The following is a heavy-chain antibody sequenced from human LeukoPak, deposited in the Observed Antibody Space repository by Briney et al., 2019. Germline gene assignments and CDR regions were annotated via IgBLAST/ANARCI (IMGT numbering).Heavy chain of an antibody. V-gene: IGHV1-18*01. CDR3: ARDLTAYYYDSSGYCFDY. D-gene: IGHD3-22*01. Sequence: ASVKVSCKASGYTFTSYGISWVRQAPGQGLEWMGWISAYNGNTNYAQKLQGRVTMTTDTSTSTAYMELRSLRSDDTAVYYCARDLTAYYYDSSGYCFDYWGQGTLDTVSS. CDR1: GYTFTSYG. CDR2: ISAYNGNT. J-gene: IGHJ4*02.